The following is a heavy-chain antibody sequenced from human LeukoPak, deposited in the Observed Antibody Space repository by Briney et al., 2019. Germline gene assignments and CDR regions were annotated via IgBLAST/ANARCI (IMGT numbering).Heavy chain of an antibody. V-gene: IGHV3-11*04. D-gene: IGHD1-26*01. CDR1: GFTFSDYY. Sequence: GGSLRLSCAASGFTFSDYYMSWIRQAPGKGLEWVSYISSSGSTIYYADSVKGGFTISRDNAKNSLYLQMNSLRAEDTAVYYCARDRCSGSYGSCYYYYYYMDVWGKGTTVTVSS. CDR3: ARDRCSGSYGSCYYYYYYMDV. CDR2: ISSSGSTI. J-gene: IGHJ6*03.